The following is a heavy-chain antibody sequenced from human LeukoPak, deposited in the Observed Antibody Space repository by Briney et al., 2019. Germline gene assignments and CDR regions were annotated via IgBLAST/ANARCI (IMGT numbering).Heavy chain of an antibody. J-gene: IGHJ6*03. CDR2: INHSGST. D-gene: IGHD3-3*01. Sequence: SETLSLTCAVYGGSFSGYYWSWIRQPPGKGLEWIGEINHSGSTNYNPSLKSRVTISVDTSKNQFSLKLSSVTAADTAVYYCARSGYDFWSGYPSTTFYMDVWGKGTTVTVSS. CDR1: GGSFSGYY. CDR3: ARSGYDFWSGYPSTTFYMDV. V-gene: IGHV4-34*01.